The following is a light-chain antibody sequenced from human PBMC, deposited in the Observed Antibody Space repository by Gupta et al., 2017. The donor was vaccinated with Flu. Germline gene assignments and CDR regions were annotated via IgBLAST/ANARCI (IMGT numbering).Light chain of an antibody. CDR3: RHRRNCRLT. Sequence: PATLSLSLGERATLVCRASDSVSSYLASYQQKPGQAPRLLIYDASNRETATPATFSGSRSGRDFTLSIISLVPQDFAVYYCRHRRNCRLTFGPETKVEIK. V-gene: IGKV3-11*02. J-gene: IGKJ3*01. CDR1: DSVSSY. CDR2: DAS.